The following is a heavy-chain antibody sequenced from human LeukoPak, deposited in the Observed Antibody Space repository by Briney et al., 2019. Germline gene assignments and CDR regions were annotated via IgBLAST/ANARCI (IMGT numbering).Heavy chain of an antibody. CDR2: ISHFGST. Sequence: SETLSLTCAIYGGSFSGYSWTWIRQPPGKGLEWIGEISHFGSTKYIPSLESRVSLSLDTSKNQFSLELSSVTAADTAIYYCARRKGDRDRFPYYYYMDVWGKGTAVTISS. J-gene: IGHJ6*03. D-gene: IGHD2-21*02. V-gene: IGHV4-34*01. CDR3: ARRKGDRDRFPYYYYMDV. CDR1: GGSFSGYS.